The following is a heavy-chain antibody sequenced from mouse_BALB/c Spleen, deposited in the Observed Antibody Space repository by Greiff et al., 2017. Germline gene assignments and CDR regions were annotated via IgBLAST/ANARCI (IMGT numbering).Heavy chain of an antibody. CDR2: ISYSGST. D-gene: IGHD1-1*01. Sequence: EVQLQQSGPSLVKPSQTLSLSCSVTGDSFTSGYWNWIRKFPGYKLEYMGYISYSGSTYYNPTLKSRISITRDTSKNEYYLRLNYMTTEDTATYYCARFTPPRAVVATDYAMDYWGQGTTVTVSS. CDR3: ARFTPPRAVVATDYAMDY. J-gene: IGHJ4*01. V-gene: IGHV3-8*02. CDR1: GDSFTSGY.